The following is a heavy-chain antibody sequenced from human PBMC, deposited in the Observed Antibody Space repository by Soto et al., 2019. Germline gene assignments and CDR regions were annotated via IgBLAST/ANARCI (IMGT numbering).Heavy chain of an antibody. CDR3: ARHSGYDYVFDY. CDR1: GYTFTGYY. D-gene: IGHD5-12*01. CDR2: INPNNGDT. J-gene: IGHJ4*02. V-gene: IGHV1-2*02. Sequence: ASVKVSCKASGYTFTGYYIHCVRQAPGQMLEWMGWINPNNGDTNYAQNFQGRVTMTRDTSTRTAYMDLNSLTFDDTAVYYCARHSGYDYVFDYWGQGTLVTVSS.